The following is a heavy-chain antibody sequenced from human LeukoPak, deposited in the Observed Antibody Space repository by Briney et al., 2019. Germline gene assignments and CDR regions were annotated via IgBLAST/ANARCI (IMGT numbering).Heavy chain of an antibody. D-gene: IGHD2-8*01. CDR2: ISSGGGTT. V-gene: IGHV3-23*01. CDR1: GFSFSSHA. J-gene: IGHJ3*01. CDR3: ANRGTKWLPPPTDAFDV. Sequence: TGGSLRLSCSASGFSFSSHAMSWVRQAPGKGLQWVSTISSGGGTTYYGDSVKGRFTISRDNSKNTLYLQMNSLRADDTAIYYCANRGTKWLPPPTDAFDVWGQGTMVTVSS.